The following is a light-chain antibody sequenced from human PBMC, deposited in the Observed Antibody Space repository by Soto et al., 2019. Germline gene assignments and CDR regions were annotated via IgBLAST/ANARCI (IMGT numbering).Light chain of an antibody. J-gene: IGKJ1*01. CDR2: GAS. V-gene: IGKV3-20*01. CDR1: QSVSSN. Sequence: EIVMTQSPATLSVSPWERATLSCRASQSVSSNLAWYQQKPGQAPRLLIYGASRRATGIPDRFSGSGSGTDFTLTISRLEPEDFAVYYCQQYGASPWTFGQGTKVDI. CDR3: QQYGASPWT.